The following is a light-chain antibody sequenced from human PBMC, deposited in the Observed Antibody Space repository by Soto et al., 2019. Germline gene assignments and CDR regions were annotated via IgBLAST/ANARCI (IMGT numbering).Light chain of an antibody. CDR2: AAS. CDR1: QSISSY. J-gene: IGKJ1*01. CDR3: QQYDKWPWT. Sequence: DIQMTQSPSSLSASIGDRVTVACRASQSISSYLNWYQQKPGKAPKLLIYAASSLQSGVPSRFSGSGSGTEFTLTISSLQSEDFALYYCQQYDKWPWTFGQGTKVDIK. V-gene: IGKV1-39*01.